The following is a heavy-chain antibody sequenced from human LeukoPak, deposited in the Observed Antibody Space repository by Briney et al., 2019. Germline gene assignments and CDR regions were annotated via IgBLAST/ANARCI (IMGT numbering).Heavy chain of an antibody. J-gene: IGHJ4*02. V-gene: IGHV4-59*01. CDR2: IYYSGST. CDR3: ARETVPSKMATIRYFDY. CDR1: GGSISSYY. Sequence: PPETLSLTCTVSGGSISSYYWSWIRQPPGKGLEWIGYIYYSGSTNYNPSLKSRVTISVDTSKNQFSLKLSSVTAADTAVYYCARETVPSKMATIRYFDYWGQGTLVTVSS. D-gene: IGHD5-24*01.